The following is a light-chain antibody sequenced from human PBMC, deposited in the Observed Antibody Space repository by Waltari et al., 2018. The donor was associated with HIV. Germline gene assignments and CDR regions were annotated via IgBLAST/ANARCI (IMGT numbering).Light chain of an antibody. CDR1: SSDVGNYNL. CDR3: CSYAGSSTPVV. J-gene: IGLJ2*01. CDR2: EVS. V-gene: IGLV2-23*02. Sequence: QSALPQPASVSGSPGQSIPISCTGTSSDVGNYNLSSRYQQHPGKAPKLMIYEVSKRPSGVSNRFSGSKSGNTASLTIAGLQAEDEADYYCCSYAGSSTPVVFGGGTKLTVL.